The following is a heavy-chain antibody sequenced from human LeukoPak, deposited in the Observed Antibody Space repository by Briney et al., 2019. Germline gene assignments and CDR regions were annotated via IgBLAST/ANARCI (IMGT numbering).Heavy chain of an antibody. Sequence: GGSLRLSCAVSGFTFSSYAMSWVRQAPGKGLEWVSAISGSGGSTYYADSVKGRFTISRDNSKNTLYLQMNSLRAEDTAVYYCAKDGYCSSTSCYLNWFDPWGQGTLVTVSS. J-gene: IGHJ5*02. V-gene: IGHV3-23*01. CDR1: GFTFSSYA. CDR3: AKDGYCSSTSCYLNWFDP. D-gene: IGHD2-2*03. CDR2: ISGSGGST.